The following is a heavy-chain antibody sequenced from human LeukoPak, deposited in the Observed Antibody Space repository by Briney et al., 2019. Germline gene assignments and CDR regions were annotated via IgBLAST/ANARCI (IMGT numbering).Heavy chain of an antibody. J-gene: IGHJ4*02. CDR2: INQDRSQR. Sequence: GGSLRLSCAASGFTFSNYWMVWVPQAPGKGPEWVANINQDRSQRQYVDSVKGRFTISSDNAKNSVFLQINTVRVDDTVVYYCVRDTGSLYSSADLWGQGTLVMVSS. CDR1: GFTFSNYW. CDR3: VRDTGSLYSSADL. D-gene: IGHD7-27*01. V-gene: IGHV3-7*01.